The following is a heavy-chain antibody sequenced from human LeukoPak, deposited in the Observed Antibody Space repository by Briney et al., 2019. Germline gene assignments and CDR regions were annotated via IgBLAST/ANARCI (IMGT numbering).Heavy chain of an antibody. Sequence: GGSLRLSCVASGFTFNIYNIHWVRQAPGKGLEWVALTSSDGTNKYYADSVKGRFTISRDNSKNTLSLQMNSLRAADTAVYFCVRETRLRSLDYWGQGTLVAVSS. D-gene: IGHD5-12*01. J-gene: IGHJ4*02. CDR3: VRETRLRSLDY. CDR2: TSSDGTNK. V-gene: IGHV3-30*01. CDR1: GFTFNIYN.